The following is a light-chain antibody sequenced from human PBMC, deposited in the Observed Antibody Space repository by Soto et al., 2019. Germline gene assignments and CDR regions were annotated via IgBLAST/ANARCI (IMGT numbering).Light chain of an antibody. CDR3: QQYARSPPT. Sequence: EIVLTQSPGTLSLSPGERASLPCRASQSVRSGYLAWFQQKPGQAPRLLIFDASTRATGIPDRFSGSGSGTDFTLTISRLEPGDFAVYYCQQYARSPPTFGQGTKVDI. CDR1: QSVRSGY. CDR2: DAS. V-gene: IGKV3-20*01. J-gene: IGKJ1*01.